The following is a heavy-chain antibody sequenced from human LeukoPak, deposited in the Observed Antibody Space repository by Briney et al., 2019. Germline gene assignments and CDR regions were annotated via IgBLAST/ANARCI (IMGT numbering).Heavy chain of an antibody. CDR1: GGTFSSYA. D-gene: IGHD3-16*01. CDR3: ARVRYVPIGRYPKRGRPDYNWFDP. J-gene: IGHJ5*02. V-gene: IGHV1-69*05. Sequence: GASVKVSCKASGGTFSSYAISWVRQAPGQGLEWMGGIIPIFGTANYAQKFQGRVTITTDESTSTAYMELSSLRSEDTAVYYCARVRYVPIGRYPKRGRPDYNWFDPWGQGTLVTVSS. CDR2: IIPIFGTA.